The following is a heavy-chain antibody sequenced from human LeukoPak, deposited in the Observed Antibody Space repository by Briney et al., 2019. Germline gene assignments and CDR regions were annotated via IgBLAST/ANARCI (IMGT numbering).Heavy chain of an antibody. J-gene: IGHJ6*04. V-gene: IGHV4-34*01. CDR3: ARGRIVLDV. CDR2: INHSGST. Sequence: SETPSLTCAVYGGSFSGYYWSWIRQPPGKGLEWIGEINHSGSTNYNPSLKSRVTISVDTSKNQFSLKLSSVTAADTAVYYCARGRIVLDVWGKGTTVTVSS. CDR1: GGSFSGYY. D-gene: IGHD3-22*01.